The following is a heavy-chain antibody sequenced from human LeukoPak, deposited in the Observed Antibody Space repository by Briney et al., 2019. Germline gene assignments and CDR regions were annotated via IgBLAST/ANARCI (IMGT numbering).Heavy chain of an antibody. V-gene: IGHV3-33*01. CDR2: IWYDGSNK. CDR1: GFTFSSYG. J-gene: IGHJ3*02. D-gene: IGHD2-21*02. Sequence: PGWSLRLSCAASGFTFSSYGMHWVRQAPGKGLEWVAVIWYDGSNKYYADSVKGRFTISRDNSKNTLYLQMNSLRAEDTAVYYCARDDIAYCGGDCYSDAFDIWGQGTMVTVSS. CDR3: ARDDIAYCGGDCYSDAFDI.